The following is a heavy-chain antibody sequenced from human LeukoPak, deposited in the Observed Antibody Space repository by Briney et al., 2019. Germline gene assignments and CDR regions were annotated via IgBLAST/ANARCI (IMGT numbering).Heavy chain of an antibody. CDR1: GASLISYY. Sequence: SETLSLTCTVSGASLISYYWDWIRQPPGKGLEWIGYIYYNGSPNYNPSLKSRVTMSQDTSKNQFSLKLTSVTAADTAVYYCARDSRSYERSGYYHFDYWGQGSLVTVSS. CDR3: ARDSRSYERSGYYHFDY. D-gene: IGHD3-22*01. CDR2: IYYNGSP. V-gene: IGHV4-59*01. J-gene: IGHJ4*02.